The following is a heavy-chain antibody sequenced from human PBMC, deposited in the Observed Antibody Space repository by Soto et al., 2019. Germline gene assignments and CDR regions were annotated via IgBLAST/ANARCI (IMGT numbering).Heavy chain of an antibody. CDR3: ARGQYQLLFYFDF. CDR1: GFTFSSYW. J-gene: IGHJ4*02. D-gene: IGHD2-2*01. CDR2: IKQDGSEK. V-gene: IGHV3-7*03. Sequence: EVQLVESGGGLVQPGGSLRLSCAASGFTFSSYWMSWVRQAPGKGLEWVANIKQDGSEKYYVDSVKGRFTISRDNAKNSLYLQMNSLRAEETALYYRARGQYQLLFYFDFWGQGTLVTVSS.